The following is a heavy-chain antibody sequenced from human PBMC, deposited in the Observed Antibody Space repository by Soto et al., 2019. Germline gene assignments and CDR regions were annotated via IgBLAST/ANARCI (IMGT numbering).Heavy chain of an antibody. CDR3: ARPVEYSSSSVDPHFDY. Sequence: EVQLVESGGGLVKPGGSLRLFCAASGFTFSRYSMNWVRQAPGKELEWVSSISNSSSYIYYADSLKGRFTISRDNAKNSLYLQMNSLRAEDTAVYYCARPVEYSSSSVDPHFDYWGHGTLVIVSS. V-gene: IGHV3-21*01. CDR2: ISNSSSYI. CDR1: GFTFSRYS. D-gene: IGHD6-6*01. J-gene: IGHJ4*01.